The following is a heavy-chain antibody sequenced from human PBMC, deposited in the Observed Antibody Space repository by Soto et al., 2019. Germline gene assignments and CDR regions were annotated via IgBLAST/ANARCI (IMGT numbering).Heavy chain of an antibody. J-gene: IGHJ4*02. V-gene: IGHV3-53*01. D-gene: IGHD5-12*01. Sequence: GGSLRLSCAASGFTFISNYMSWVRQAPGKGLEWVSVIYSGGKTDYADSVKGRFTISRDNSMSTLYLQMNSLRAEDTAVYYCARARDGYNVLYEQTWGQGTLVTVSS. CDR2: IYSGGKT. CDR3: ARARDGYNVLYEQT. CDR1: GFTFISNY.